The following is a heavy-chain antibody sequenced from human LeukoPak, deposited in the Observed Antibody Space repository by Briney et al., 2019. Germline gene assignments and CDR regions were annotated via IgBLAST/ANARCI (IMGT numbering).Heavy chain of an antibody. J-gene: IGHJ4*02. CDR2: ISYDGSNE. Sequence: GGSLRLSCAASGFTFSSYVMHWVRQAPGKGLEWVAIISYDGSNEYYADSVKGRFTISRDNSKNTLYLQMNSLRAEDTAVYYCARVDITMIGYWGQGTLVTVSS. D-gene: IGHD3-22*01. V-gene: IGHV3-30*04. CDR3: ARVDITMIGY. CDR1: GFTFSSYV.